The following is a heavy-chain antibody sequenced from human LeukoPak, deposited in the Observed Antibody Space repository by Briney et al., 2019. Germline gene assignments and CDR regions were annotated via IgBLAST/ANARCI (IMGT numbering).Heavy chain of an antibody. Sequence: GGSLRLSCAASGFTFSSYSMNWVRQAPGKGLEWVSYISSSGSTIYYADSVKGRFTISRDNAKNTLYLQMNSLRAEDTAVYYCARKRVTAYYFDYWGQGTLVTVSS. D-gene: IGHD2-21*02. CDR1: GFTFSSYS. CDR2: ISSSGSTI. J-gene: IGHJ4*02. CDR3: ARKRVTAYYFDY. V-gene: IGHV3-48*04.